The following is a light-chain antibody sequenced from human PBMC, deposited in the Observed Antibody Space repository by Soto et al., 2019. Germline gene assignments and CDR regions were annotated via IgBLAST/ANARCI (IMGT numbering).Light chain of an antibody. CDR2: AAS. J-gene: IGKJ1*01. Sequence: ESVLTQSPGTLSLSPGERATLSCRASQSVSTSYLAWYQQKPGQAPRLLIYAASRRATGIPDRFSGSGSGTDVTLTISRLEPEDFAVYYCQQYGSSVWTFGQVTKVEIQ. V-gene: IGKV3-20*01. CDR1: QSVSTSY. CDR3: QQYGSSVWT.